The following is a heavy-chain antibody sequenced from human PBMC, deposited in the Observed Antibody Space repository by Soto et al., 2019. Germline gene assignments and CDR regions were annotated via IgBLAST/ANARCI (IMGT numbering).Heavy chain of an antibody. CDR1: GGSISNYY. D-gene: IGHD1-26*01. CDR3: ARDNSASLGGNYDY. V-gene: IGHV4-59*01. J-gene: IGHJ4*02. CDR2: IYYTGST. Sequence: QVQLQESGPGLVKPSETLSLTCTVSGGSISNYYWSWIRQPPGKGLEWIGYIYYTGSTNYNPSLKSRVTISVDTSKNQFSLKLSSVTAADTAMYYCARDNSASLGGNYDYWGQGTLVTVSS.